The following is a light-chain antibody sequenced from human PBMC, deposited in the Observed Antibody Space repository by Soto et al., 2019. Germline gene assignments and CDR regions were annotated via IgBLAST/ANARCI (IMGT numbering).Light chain of an antibody. J-gene: IGKJ1*01. CDR1: QSVSSN. V-gene: IGKV3-15*01. CDR2: GAS. CDR3: QQYNNWLRT. Sequence: EIVMPQLPAPLSVSPGERATLSCRASQSVSSNLAWYQQKPGQAPRLLIYGASTRATGIPARFSGSGSGTEFTLTISSLQSEDFAVYYCQQYNNWLRTFPQAPKVAI.